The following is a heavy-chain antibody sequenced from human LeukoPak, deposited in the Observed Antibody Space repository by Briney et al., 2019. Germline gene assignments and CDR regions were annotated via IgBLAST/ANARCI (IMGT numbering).Heavy chain of an antibody. CDR3: ARDSEKFGSGGEFDY. V-gene: IGHV1-2*02. CDR1: GYTFTGYY. Sequence: ASVKVSCKASGYTFTGYYMHRVRQAPGQGLEWMGWINPNSGGTNYAQKFQGRVTMTRDTSISTAYMELSRLRSDDTAVYYCARDSEKFGSGGEFDYWGQGTLVTVSS. J-gene: IGHJ4*02. CDR2: INPNSGGT. D-gene: IGHD2-15*01.